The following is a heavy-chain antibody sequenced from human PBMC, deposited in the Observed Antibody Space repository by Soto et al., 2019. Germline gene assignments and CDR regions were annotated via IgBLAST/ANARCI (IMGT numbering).Heavy chain of an antibody. CDR1: GGTFSSYT. Sequence: QVQLVQSGAEVKKPGSSVKVSCKASGGTFSSYTISWVRQAPGQGLEWVGRIIPILGIANYAQKFQGRVTITADKSPRTAYMELSSLRSEDTAVYYCARDPTYGSGSYYPSRLYYYYGMDVWGQGTTVTVSS. D-gene: IGHD3-10*01. CDR2: IIPILGIA. J-gene: IGHJ6*02. CDR3: ARDPTYGSGSYYPSRLYYYYGMDV. V-gene: IGHV1-69*08.